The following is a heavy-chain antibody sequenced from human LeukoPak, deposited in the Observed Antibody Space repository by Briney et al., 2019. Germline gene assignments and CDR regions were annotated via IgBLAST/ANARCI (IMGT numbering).Heavy chain of an antibody. D-gene: IGHD2-21*02. CDR2: ITNTGTTT. Sequence: GGSLRLSCTASGFTFRAGEMGWVRQAPGKGLEWLSHITNTGTTTYYSDSVKGRFTISRDNARNSLYLQMNSLRVEDTAVYYCARDREVVTGTSFDLWGQGTLVTVSA. CDR1: GFTFRAGE. J-gene: IGHJ4*02. CDR3: ARDREVVTGTSFDL. V-gene: IGHV3-48*03.